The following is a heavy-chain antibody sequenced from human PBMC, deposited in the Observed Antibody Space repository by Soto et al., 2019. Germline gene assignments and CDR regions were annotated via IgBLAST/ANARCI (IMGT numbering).Heavy chain of an antibody. CDR3: ARDGLLFSGPYRPSRFDY. D-gene: IGHD3-16*02. CDR1: GFKFSDYW. CDR2: IKHDTSEA. V-gene: IGHV3-7*03. Sequence: DVLLVESGGGLVQPGRSLRLSCAASGFKFSDYWMSWVRQAPGKGLEWVGNIKHDTSEAHYADSVKGRFTITRDNIKNFLFLQMNGLRSDDTALYYCARDGLLFSGPYRPSRFDYWGLGTLVTVSS. J-gene: IGHJ4*02.